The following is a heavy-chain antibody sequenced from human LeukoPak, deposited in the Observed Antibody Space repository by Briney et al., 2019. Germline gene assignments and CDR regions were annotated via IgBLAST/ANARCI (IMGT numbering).Heavy chain of an antibody. Sequence: GGSLRLSCAASGFILSSYEMNWVRQAPGKGLEWISYISTSGSIIYADSVKGRFTISRDNAKNSLYLQMDSLRAEDTAVYYCAKYLHSYRYTGGFDYWGQGTLVTVSS. V-gene: IGHV3-48*03. CDR3: AKYLHSYRYTGGFDY. J-gene: IGHJ4*02. D-gene: IGHD3-16*02. CDR2: ISTSGSII. CDR1: GFILSSYE.